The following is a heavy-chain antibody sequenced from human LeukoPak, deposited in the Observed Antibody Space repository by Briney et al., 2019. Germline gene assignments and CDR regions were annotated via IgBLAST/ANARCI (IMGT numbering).Heavy chain of an antibody. CDR2: ISGSGDST. J-gene: IGHJ6*04. CDR1: GFTFSNYA. D-gene: IGHD3-10*01. CDR3: ARDVVRGSGGDV. Sequence: GGSLRLSCTASGFTFSNYAMRWVRQAPGKGLEWVSGISGSGDSTYYADSVKGRFTISREKAKNSLYLQMNSLRAEDTAVYYCARDVVRGSGGDVWGKGTTVTISS. V-gene: IGHV3-23*01.